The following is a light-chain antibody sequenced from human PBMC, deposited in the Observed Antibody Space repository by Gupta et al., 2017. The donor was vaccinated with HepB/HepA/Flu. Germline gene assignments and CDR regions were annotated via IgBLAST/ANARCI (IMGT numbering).Light chain of an antibody. CDR2: AAS. CDR1: QSISTS. V-gene: IGKV1-39*01. Sequence: DIQMTQSPSSLSASVGDRVTITCRASQSISTSLNWYQQKPGKPPRLLIYAASALQGGVPSRFSGSGSGTDFALTISSLQPEDFATYFCQQTDSTLWTFGQGTKVEIK. CDR3: QQTDSTLWT. J-gene: IGKJ1*01.